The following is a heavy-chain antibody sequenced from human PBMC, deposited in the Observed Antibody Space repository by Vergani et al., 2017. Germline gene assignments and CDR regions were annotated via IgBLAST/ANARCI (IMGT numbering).Heavy chain of an antibody. V-gene: IGHV3-23*01. Sequence: EVQLLESGGGLVQPGGSLRLSCAASGFTFRSYAMSWVRQAPGKGGEWVSAISGSGGSPYYADSVRGLFTISRDNSKNTLYLQMTSLRAEDTAVYYCAKGRKYVTDYWGQGTLVTVSS. J-gene: IGHJ4*02. CDR3: AKGRKYVTDY. CDR2: ISGSGGSP. CDR1: GFTFRSYA. D-gene: IGHD3-16*01.